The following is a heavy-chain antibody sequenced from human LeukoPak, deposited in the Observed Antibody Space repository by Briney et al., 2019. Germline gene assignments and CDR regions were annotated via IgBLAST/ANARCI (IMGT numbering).Heavy chain of an antibody. Sequence: PGGSLRLSCSASGFTFSSYALHWVRQAPGKGLEWVAVISYDGSNKYYADSVKGRFTISRDNSKNTLYMQMNSLRAEDTAVYYCARDSSVCSGGSCYSFLPYYYCMDVWGKGTTVTVSS. CDR1: GFTFSSYA. V-gene: IGHV3-30-3*01. D-gene: IGHD2-15*01. CDR2: ISYDGSNK. CDR3: ARDSSVCSGGSCYSFLPYYYCMDV. J-gene: IGHJ6*03.